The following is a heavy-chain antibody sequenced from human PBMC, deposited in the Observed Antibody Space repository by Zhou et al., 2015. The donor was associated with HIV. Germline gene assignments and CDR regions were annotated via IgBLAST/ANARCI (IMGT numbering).Heavy chain of an antibody. CDR3: AMHYTSGWGY. D-gene: IGHD6-19*01. CDR1: GGTFSNYV. Sequence: QVQLVQSGADVKKPGSSVKVSCKASGGTFSNYVISWVRQAPGQGLEWMGGIIPIFGTANYAQKFQDRVTITAEKSTSTAYMELSSLSSEDTAVYYCAMHYTSGWGYWGQGTLVTVSS. V-gene: IGHV1-69*06. J-gene: IGHJ4*02. CDR2: IIPIFGTA.